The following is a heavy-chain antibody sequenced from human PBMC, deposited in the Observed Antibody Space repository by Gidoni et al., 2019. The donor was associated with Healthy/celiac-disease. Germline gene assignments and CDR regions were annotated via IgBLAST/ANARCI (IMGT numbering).Heavy chain of an antibody. CDR3: ARVGSGYYDSLPRRAFDI. CDR2: INHSGST. J-gene: IGHJ3*02. D-gene: IGHD3-22*01. Sequence: QVQLQQWGAGLLKPSETLSLTCAVYGGSFSGYYWSWIRQPPGKGLEWIGEINHSGSTNYNPSLKSRVTISVDTSKNQFSLKLSSVTAADTAVYYCARVGSGYYDSLPRRAFDIWGQGTMVTVSS. V-gene: IGHV4-34*01. CDR1: GGSFSGYY.